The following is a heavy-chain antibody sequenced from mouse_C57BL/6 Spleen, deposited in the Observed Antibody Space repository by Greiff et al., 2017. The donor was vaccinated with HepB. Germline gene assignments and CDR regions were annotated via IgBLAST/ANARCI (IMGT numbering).Heavy chain of an antibody. CDR3: TGRWFSFAY. CDR2: IRLKSDNYAT. Sequence: EVMLVESGGGLVQPGGSMKLSCVASGFTFSNYWMNWVRQSPEKGLEWVAQIRLKSDNYATHYAESVKGRFTISRDDSKSSVYLQMNNLRAEDTGIYYCTGRWFSFAYWGQGTLVTVSA. V-gene: IGHV6-3*01. CDR1: GFTFSNYW. D-gene: IGHD1-1*02. J-gene: IGHJ3*01.